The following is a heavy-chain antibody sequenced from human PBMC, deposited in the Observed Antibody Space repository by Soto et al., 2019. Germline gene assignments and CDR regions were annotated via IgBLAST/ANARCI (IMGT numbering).Heavy chain of an antibody. J-gene: IGHJ4*02. D-gene: IGHD1-26*01. Sequence: QVQLQESGPGLVKPSGTLSLTCAVSGGSIRSNNWWSWVRQPPGKGLEWIGEIFHSGSTNYNPSLRPRVTIAVDRSKNQFSLKLSSVTAADTAVYYCARVFSGSYSDYWGQGTLVTVSS. CDR3: ARVFSGSYSDY. CDR1: GGSIRSNNW. CDR2: IFHSGST. V-gene: IGHV4-4*02.